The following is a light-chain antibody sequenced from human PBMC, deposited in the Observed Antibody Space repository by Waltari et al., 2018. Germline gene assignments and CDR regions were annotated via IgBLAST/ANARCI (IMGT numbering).Light chain of an antibody. CDR2: EVS. CDR3: CSYAGSYWV. CDR1: SSDIGGYND. Sequence: QAALTQPRSVSGSPGQSVTISCTGTSSDIGGYNDVSWYQQHPATAPKVMIYEVSKRPSGVSDRLSGSKSGNTASLTISGLQAEDEADYYCCSYAGSYWVFGGGTRLTVL. J-gene: IGLJ3*02. V-gene: IGLV2-11*01.